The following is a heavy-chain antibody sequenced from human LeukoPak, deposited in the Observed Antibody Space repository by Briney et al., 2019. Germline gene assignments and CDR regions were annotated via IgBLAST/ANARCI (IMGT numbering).Heavy chain of an antibody. V-gene: IGHV3-23*01. J-gene: IGHJ5*02. CDR3: AKGPNDDSNYLFDH. D-gene: IGHD4-11*01. Sequence: GGSLRLSCAASGFTVSDNYMSWVRQAPGKGLEWVSVITGSGGNTYHADSVKGRLTVSRDNSKNTLYLHMNSLRAEDTAVYHCAKGPNDDSNYLFDHWGQGTLVTVSS. CDR1: GFTVSDNY. CDR2: ITGSGGNT.